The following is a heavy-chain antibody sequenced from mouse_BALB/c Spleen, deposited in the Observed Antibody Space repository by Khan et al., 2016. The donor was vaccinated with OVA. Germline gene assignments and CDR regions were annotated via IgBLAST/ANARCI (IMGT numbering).Heavy chain of an antibody. J-gene: IGHJ2*01. Sequence: EVKLQESGPGLVKPSQSLSLTCTVTGYSITSGYGWNWIRQFPGNKLEWMGYISYSGSTNYKPSLKSRISSTRDTSKNQLFLQLNSVTTEDTAPYYYARTALIKYWGQGTTLTVSS. CDR2: ISYSGST. CDR1: GYSITSGYG. V-gene: IGHV3-2*02. CDR3: ARTALIKY. D-gene: IGHD1-2*01.